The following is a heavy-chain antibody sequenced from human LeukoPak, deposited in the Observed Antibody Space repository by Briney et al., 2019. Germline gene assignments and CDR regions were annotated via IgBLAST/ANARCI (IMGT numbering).Heavy chain of an antibody. V-gene: IGHV4-4*07. Sequence: SETLSLTCNVSGGSIGNFYWSWIRQPAGKGLEWIGRIYTSGSTNYNPSLKSRVTISVDTSKNQFSLKLSSVTAADTAVYYCARRRYYGSGGYWDYWGQGTLVTVSS. D-gene: IGHD3-10*01. J-gene: IGHJ4*02. CDR2: IYTSGST. CDR1: GGSIGNFY. CDR3: ARRRYYGSGGYWDY.